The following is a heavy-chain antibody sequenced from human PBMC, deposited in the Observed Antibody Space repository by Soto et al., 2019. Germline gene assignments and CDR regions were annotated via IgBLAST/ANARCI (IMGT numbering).Heavy chain of an antibody. J-gene: IGHJ6*03. CDR2: ISGSGGST. CDR1: GFTFSSYA. D-gene: IGHD4-4*01. V-gene: IGHV3-23*01. CDR3: AKVMTTVTTSGKRYYYYSYMDV. Sequence: EVQLLESGGGLVQPGGSLRLSCAASGFTFSSYAMSWVRQAPGKGLEWVTAISGSGGSTYYADSVKGRFTISIDNSKKALYLEMNSLRAEDTAAYYCAKVMTTVTTSGKRYYYYSYMDVWGKGTSVTVSS.